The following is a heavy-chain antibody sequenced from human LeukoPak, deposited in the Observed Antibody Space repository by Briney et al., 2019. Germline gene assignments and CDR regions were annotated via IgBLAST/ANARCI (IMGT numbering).Heavy chain of an antibody. CDR1: GGSISSYY. CDR3: AGDPQGGFDY. Sequence: SETLSLTCTVSGGSISSYYWSWIRQPPGKGLEWIGYIYYSGSTNYNPSLKSRVTISVDTSKNQFSLKLSSVTAADTAVYYCAGDPQGGFDYWGQGTLVTVSS. D-gene: IGHD3-16*01. V-gene: IGHV4-59*01. CDR2: IYYSGST. J-gene: IGHJ4*02.